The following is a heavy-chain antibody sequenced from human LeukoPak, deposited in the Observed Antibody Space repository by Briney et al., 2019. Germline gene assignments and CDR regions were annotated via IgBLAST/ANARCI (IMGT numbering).Heavy chain of an antibody. J-gene: IGHJ6*03. D-gene: IGHD3-9*01. CDR2: IYSGGST. CDR3: ARDQNYDILSHYYYYYMDV. Sequence: GGSLRLSCAASEFSVGSNYMTWVRQAPGKGLEWVSLIYSGGSTYYADSVKGRFTISRDNAKNSLYLQMNSLRAEDTAVYYCARDQNYDILSHYYYYYMDVWGKGTTVTISS. CDR1: EFSVGSNY. V-gene: IGHV3-66*01.